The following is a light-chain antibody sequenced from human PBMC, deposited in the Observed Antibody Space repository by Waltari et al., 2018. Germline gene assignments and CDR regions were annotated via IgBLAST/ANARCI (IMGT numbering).Light chain of an antibody. J-gene: IGLJ2*01. CDR3: CSYAGSYTLV. CDR1: SSDVGGYNY. Sequence: QSALTQPRSVSGSPGQSVTISCTGTSSDVGGYNYVSWYQQHPGKAPKLMIYDGSKRPSGVPDRFSGSKSGNTASLTISGLPAEDEADYYCCSYAGSYTLVFGGGTKLTVL. V-gene: IGLV2-11*01. CDR2: DGS.